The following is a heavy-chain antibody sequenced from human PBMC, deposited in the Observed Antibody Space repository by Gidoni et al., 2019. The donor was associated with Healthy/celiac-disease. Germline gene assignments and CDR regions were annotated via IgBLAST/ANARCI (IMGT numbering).Heavy chain of an antibody. V-gene: IGHV5-10-1*03. Sequence: EVQLVQSGAEGKKPGESLRISCKGSGDSFTSSWISWVRQMPGKGLEWMGRIDPSDSYTNYSPSFQGHVTISADKSISTAYLQWSSLKASDTAMYYCARHTKRITITPDAFDIWGQGTMVTVSS. J-gene: IGHJ3*02. CDR2: IDPSDSYT. D-gene: IGHD3-10*01. CDR1: GDSFTSSW. CDR3: ARHTKRITITPDAFDI.